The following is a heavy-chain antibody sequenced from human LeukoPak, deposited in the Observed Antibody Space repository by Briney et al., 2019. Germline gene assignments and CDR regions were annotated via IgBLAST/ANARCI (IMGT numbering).Heavy chain of an antibody. CDR1: GGTLSSYA. Sequence: SVKVSCKASGGTLSSYAISWVRPAPGQGLEWMGGIIHIFGTANYAQKFQGRVTITSDESTSTAYMELSSLRSEDTAVYYCARGCMKVASCYSTAPFDYWGQGTLVTVPS. D-gene: IGHD2-15*01. CDR3: ARGCMKVASCYSTAPFDY. J-gene: IGHJ4*02. CDR2: IIHIFGTA. V-gene: IGHV1-69*13.